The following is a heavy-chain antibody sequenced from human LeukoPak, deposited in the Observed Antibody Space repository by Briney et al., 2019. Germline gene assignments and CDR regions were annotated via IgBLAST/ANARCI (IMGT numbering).Heavy chain of an antibody. CDR2: ISSSSSYI. CDR1: GFTFSSYS. J-gene: IGHJ4*02. CDR3: AGDGGATIPDVTEL. Sequence: NPGGSLRLSCAASGFTFSSYSMNWVRQAPGKGLEWVSSISSSSSYIYYADSVKGRFTISRDNAKNSLYLQMNSLRAEDTAVYYCAGDGGATIPDVTELWGQGTLVNVP. V-gene: IGHV3-21*01. D-gene: IGHD5-24*01.